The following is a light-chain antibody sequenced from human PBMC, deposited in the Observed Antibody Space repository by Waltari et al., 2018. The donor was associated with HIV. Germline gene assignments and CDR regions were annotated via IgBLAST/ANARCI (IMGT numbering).Light chain of an antibody. J-gene: IGLJ3*02. CDR3: AAWDASLSRWV. V-gene: IGLV1-47*01. Sequence: QSVLTQPPSASGTPGQRVTISCTGSRSNIGSNPVSWFQHLPGTAPKRLIYMNDQRPSGVPDRFSGSKSGTSASLAIRGLRSEDEAHYYCAAWDASLSRWVFGGGTKLTVL. CDR1: RSNIGSNP. CDR2: MND.